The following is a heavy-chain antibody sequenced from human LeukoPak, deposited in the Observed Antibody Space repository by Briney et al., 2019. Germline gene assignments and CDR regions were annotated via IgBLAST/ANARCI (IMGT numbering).Heavy chain of an antibody. V-gene: IGHV3-48*02. CDR1: GFTFNSYS. Sequence: PGGSLRLSCAASGFTFNSYSMNWVRQAPGKGLEWVSFITSSSSTIYYADSVKGRFTISRDNAKNSLYLQMNSLRDEDTAVYHCARDKRYCSSGRCWGVQFGPWGQGTLVTVSS. J-gene: IGHJ5*02. D-gene: IGHD2-15*01. CDR3: ARDKRYCSSGRCWGVQFGP. CDR2: ITSSSSTI.